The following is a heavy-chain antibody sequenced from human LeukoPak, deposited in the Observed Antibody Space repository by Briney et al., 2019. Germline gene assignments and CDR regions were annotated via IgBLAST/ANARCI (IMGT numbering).Heavy chain of an antibody. CDR3: ARDYYDILSGYWDYFDY. CDR1: GFTFSSYW. CDR2: IKQDGSET. V-gene: IGHV3-7*04. Sequence: GGSLRLSCAASGFTFSSYWMSWVRQAPGKGLEWVSNIKQDGSETYYVDSVKGRFTISRDNAKNSLYLQMNSLRAEDTAGYYCARDYYDILSGYWDYFDYWGQGTLVTVSS. D-gene: IGHD3-9*01. J-gene: IGHJ4*02.